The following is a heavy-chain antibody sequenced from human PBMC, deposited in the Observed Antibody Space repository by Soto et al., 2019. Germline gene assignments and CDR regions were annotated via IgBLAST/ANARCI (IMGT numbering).Heavy chain of an antibody. CDR2: INHSGST. J-gene: IGHJ6*02. V-gene: IGHV4-34*01. D-gene: IGHD4-17*01. CDR3: ARVRGRRWDYYYYYGMDV. CDR1: GGSFSGYY. Sequence: SETLSLTCAVYGGSFSGYYWSWIRQPPGKGLEWIGEINHSGSTNYNPSLKSRVTISVDTSKNQFSLKLSSVTAADTAVYYCARVRGRRWDYYYYYGMDVWGQGTTVTVSS.